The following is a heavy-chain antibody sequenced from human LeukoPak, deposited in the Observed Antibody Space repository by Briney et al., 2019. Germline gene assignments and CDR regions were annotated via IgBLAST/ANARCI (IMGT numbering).Heavy chain of an antibody. Sequence: GGSLRLSCAASGLTFSDYSMNWVRQAPGKGLEWVSSISSGSGHIYYAKSVRGRFTISRDNAKNSLFLEMNSLSAEDTAVYYCAGGSSTNSYYFDYWGQGTVVTVSS. J-gene: IGHJ4*02. CDR1: GLTFSDYS. CDR3: AGGSSTNSYYFDY. V-gene: IGHV3-21*01. CDR2: ISSGSGHI. D-gene: IGHD6-13*01.